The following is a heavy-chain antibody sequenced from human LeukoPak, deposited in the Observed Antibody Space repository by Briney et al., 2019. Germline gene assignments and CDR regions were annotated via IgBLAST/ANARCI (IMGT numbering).Heavy chain of an antibody. CDR2: IYYSGST. CDR1: GGSISSSSYY. V-gene: IGHV4-39*01. D-gene: IGHD4-17*01. Sequence: SETLSLTCTVSGGSISSSSYYWGWIRQPPGKGLEWIGSIYYSGSTYYNPSLKSGVTISVDTTKNQFSLKLSSVTAADTAVYYCASTYYGDYVLSYYFDYWGQGTLVTVSS. CDR3: ASTYYGDYVLSYYFDY. J-gene: IGHJ4*02.